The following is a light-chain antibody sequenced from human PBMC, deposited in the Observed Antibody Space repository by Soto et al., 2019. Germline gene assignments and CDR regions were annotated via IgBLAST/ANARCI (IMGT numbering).Light chain of an antibody. V-gene: IGLV1-44*01. J-gene: IGLJ3*02. Sequence: QSVLTQPPSASGTPGQRVTISCSGSSSNIGSNTVNWYQQLPGTAPKLLIYNDYQRPSGVPDRFSGSKSGTSASLAIGGLQSGDEADYYCAAWDDSLNGGVFGGGTKLTVL. CDR2: NDY. CDR1: SSNIGSNT. CDR3: AAWDDSLNGGV.